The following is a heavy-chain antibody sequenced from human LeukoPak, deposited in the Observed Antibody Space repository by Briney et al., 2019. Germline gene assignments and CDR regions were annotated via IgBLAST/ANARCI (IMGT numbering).Heavy chain of an antibody. CDR3: AKAGSSSSYMDV. D-gene: IGHD6-13*01. CDR1: GFTFSSYG. V-gene: IGHV3-30*02. Sequence: GGSLRLSCAASGFTFSSYGMHWVRQAPGKGLEWVAFIRYDGSNKYYADSVKGRFTISRDNSKNTLYLQMNSLGAEDTAVYYCAKAGSSSSYMDVWGKGTTVTISS. J-gene: IGHJ6*03. CDR2: IRYDGSNK.